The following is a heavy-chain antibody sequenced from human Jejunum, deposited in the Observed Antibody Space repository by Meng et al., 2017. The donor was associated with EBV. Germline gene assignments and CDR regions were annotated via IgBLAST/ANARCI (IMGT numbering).Heavy chain of an antibody. CDR2: ISSSGFNK. Sequence: QDEWVEAGGGVVRPGRSLRLSCAASGFSFSSYGMHWVRQAPGKGLEWVAFISSSGFNKDYSDSVKGRFTISRDTSKNTLYLQMNSLRAEDTAVYFCAKDRVATIFDSWGQGTLVTVSS. CDR1: GFSFSSYG. J-gene: IGHJ4*02. D-gene: IGHD5-12*01. V-gene: IGHV3-30*18. CDR3: AKDRVATIFDS.